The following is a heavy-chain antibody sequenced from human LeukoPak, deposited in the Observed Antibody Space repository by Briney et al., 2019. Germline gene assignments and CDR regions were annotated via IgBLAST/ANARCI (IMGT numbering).Heavy chain of an antibody. J-gene: IGHJ4*02. V-gene: IGHV3-21*01. CDR3: VRKGDPYYFDY. CDR1: GFTFSSYS. CDR2: ISSSSSYI. Sequence: PGGSLRLSCVASGFTFSSYSMNWVRQAPGKGLEWVSSISSSSSYIYYADSVKGRFTISRDNAKNSLYLQMNSLRAEDTAVYFCVRKGDPYYFDYWGQGTLVTVSS.